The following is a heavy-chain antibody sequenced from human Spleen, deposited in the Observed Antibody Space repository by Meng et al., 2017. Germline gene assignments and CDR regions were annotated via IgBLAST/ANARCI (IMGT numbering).Heavy chain of an antibody. J-gene: IGHJ6*02. V-gene: IGHV3-64*01. CDR2: ISSDGGST. D-gene: IGHD6-19*01. CDR1: GFTFSSYA. Sequence: GESLKISCAASGFTFSSYAMHWVRQAPGKGLEYVSAISSDGGSTYYAISVKGRFTISRDNSMNTLYLQMGSLGAERMAVYYCAGDWLAYSSPTGYYYGMDVWGQGTTVTVSS. CDR3: AGDWLAYSSPTGYYYGMDV.